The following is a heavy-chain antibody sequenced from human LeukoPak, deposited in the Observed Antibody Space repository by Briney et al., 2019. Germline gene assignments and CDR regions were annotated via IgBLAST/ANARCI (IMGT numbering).Heavy chain of an antibody. J-gene: IGHJ6*02. CDR2: IIPILGIA. Sequence: SVKVSCKASGGTFSSYAIIWVRQAPGQGLEWMGRIIPILGIANYAQKFQGRVTITADKSTSTAYMELSSLRSEDTAVYYCARDLREGSRGYGSGSYYQSYYGMDVWGQGTTVTVSS. D-gene: IGHD3-10*01. CDR1: GGTFSSYA. V-gene: IGHV1-69*04. CDR3: ARDLREGSRGYGSGSYYQSYYGMDV.